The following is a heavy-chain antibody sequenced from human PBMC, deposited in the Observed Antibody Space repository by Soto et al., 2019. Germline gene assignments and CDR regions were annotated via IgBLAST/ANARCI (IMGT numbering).Heavy chain of an antibody. Sequence: GGSLRLSCAASGFIFSSYWMSWVRQAPGKGLEWVANIKQDGSEKYYVDSVKGRFTISRDNAKNSLYLQMNSLRAEDTAVYYCASDIYWGQGTLVTVSS. CDR3: ASDIY. J-gene: IGHJ4*02. CDR1: GFIFSSYW. V-gene: IGHV3-7*03. CDR2: IKQDGSEK.